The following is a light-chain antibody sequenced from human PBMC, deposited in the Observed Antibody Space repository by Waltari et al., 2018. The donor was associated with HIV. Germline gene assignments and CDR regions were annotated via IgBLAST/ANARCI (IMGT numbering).Light chain of an antibody. J-gene: IGLJ2*01. CDR3: GSYAGSINFVV. Sequence: QSALTQPPSASGSPGQSVTISCTGTSSDLGDFNFVSWYQHHPGKAPKLMIYEITKRASGVPNRFSVSKSGNTASLTVSDLQADDEADYYCGSYAGSINFVVFGGGTKLTVL. CDR1: SSDLGDFNF. V-gene: IGLV2-8*01. CDR2: EIT.